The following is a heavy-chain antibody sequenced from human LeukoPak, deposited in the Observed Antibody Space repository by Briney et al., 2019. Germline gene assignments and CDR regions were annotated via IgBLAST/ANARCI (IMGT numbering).Heavy chain of an antibody. CDR1: GGSISSYY. V-gene: IGHV4-4*07. D-gene: IGHD6-13*01. CDR2: IYTSGST. CDR3: ARESSSWPRHFDY. Sequence: SETLSLTCTVSGGSISSYYWSWIRRPAGKGLEWIGRIYTSGSTNYNPSLKSRVTMSVDTSKNQFSLKLSSVTAADTAVYYCARESSSWPRHFDYWGQGTLVTVSS. J-gene: IGHJ4*02.